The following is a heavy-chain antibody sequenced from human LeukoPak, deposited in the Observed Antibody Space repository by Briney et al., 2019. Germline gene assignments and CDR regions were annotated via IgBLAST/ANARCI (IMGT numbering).Heavy chain of an antibody. Sequence: GGSLRLSCAASGFTFSSYAMSWVRQAPGKGLEWVSGISGSGGSTDYADSVKGRFTISRDNSKNTLYLQMNSLRAEDTAVYYCAKARGTIFGVVIFDYWGQGTLVTVSS. CDR1: GFTFSSYA. J-gene: IGHJ4*02. V-gene: IGHV3-23*01. D-gene: IGHD3-3*01. CDR2: ISGSGGST. CDR3: AKARGTIFGVVIFDY.